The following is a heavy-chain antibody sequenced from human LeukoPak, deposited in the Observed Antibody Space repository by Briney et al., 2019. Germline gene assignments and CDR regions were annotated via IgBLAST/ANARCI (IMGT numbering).Heavy chain of an antibody. J-gene: IGHJ6*04. CDR3: ARVRPSTGTLTYYGMDV. CDR2: IWYDGSNK. V-gene: IGHV3-33*01. Sequence: GRSLRLSCAASGFTFSSYGMHWVRQAPGKGLEWVAVIWYDGSNKYYADSVKGRFTISRDNSKNTLYLQVNSLRAEDTAVYYCARVRPSTGTLTYYGMDVWGKGTRSPSPQ. D-gene: IGHD2-2*01. CDR1: GFTFSSYG.